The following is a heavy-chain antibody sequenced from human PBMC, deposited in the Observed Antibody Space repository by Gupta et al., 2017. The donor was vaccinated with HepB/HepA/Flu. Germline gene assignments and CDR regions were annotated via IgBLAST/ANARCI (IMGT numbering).Heavy chain of an antibody. V-gene: IGHV3-7*01. CDR1: GFTFSSYW. D-gene: IGHD6-19*01. CDR3: ARGDNSSGSGNDY. J-gene: IGHJ4*02. Sequence: EVQLVESGGGLVQPGGSLRLSCAASGFTFSSYWMSWVRQAPGKGLEWVANIKQDGSEKYYVDSVKGRFTISRDNAKNSLYLQMNSLRAEDTAVYYCARGDNSSGSGNDYWGQGTLVIVSS. CDR2: IKQDGSEK.